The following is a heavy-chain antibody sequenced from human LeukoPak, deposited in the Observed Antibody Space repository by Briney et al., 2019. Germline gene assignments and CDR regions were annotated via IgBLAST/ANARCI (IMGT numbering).Heavy chain of an antibody. CDR1: GFTFNTYG. CDR2: IRYDGSTK. Sequence: GGSLRLSCVASGFTFNTYGMHWVRQAPGKGLEWVAFIRYDGSTKYYADSVKGRFTISRANSRNTLYLQMNSLRAEDTAVYYCAKLPTVLSDFEDYWGQGTLVTVSS. J-gene: IGHJ4*02. CDR3: AKLPTVLSDFEDY. V-gene: IGHV3-30*02. D-gene: IGHD4-17*01.